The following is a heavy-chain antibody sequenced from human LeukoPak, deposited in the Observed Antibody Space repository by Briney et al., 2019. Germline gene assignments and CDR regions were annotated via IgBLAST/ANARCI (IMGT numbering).Heavy chain of an antibody. CDR3: ARDGYNALGGV. Sequence: GASVKVSCKASEAPFTSYAISGVGQAPGQGLEWMGGIIPIFGTANYAQKFQGRVTITADKSTSTAYMELSSLRSEDTAVYYCARDGYNALGGVWGKGTTVTVSS. CDR2: IIPIFGTA. CDR1: EAPFTSYA. V-gene: IGHV1-69*06. J-gene: IGHJ6*04. D-gene: IGHD5-24*01.